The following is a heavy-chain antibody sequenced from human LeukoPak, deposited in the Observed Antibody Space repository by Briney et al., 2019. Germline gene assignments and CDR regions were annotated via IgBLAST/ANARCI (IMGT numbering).Heavy chain of an antibody. Sequence: SETLSLTCSVSGGSISSSAYYWGWIRQPPGQGLEWIGSIYYSGNTYYNPSLKSPVTISIDTSKNQFSLKLSSVTAADTAVYYCARDIYSYADYYYMDVWGKGTTVTISS. CDR2: IYYSGNT. CDR1: GGSISSSAYY. V-gene: IGHV4-39*07. D-gene: IGHD5-18*01. J-gene: IGHJ6*03. CDR3: ARDIYSYADYYYMDV.